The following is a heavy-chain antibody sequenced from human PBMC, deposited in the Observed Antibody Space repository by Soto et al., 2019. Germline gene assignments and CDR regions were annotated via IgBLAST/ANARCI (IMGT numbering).Heavy chain of an antibody. CDR2: IIPIFGTA. Sequence: GASVKVSCKASGGTFSSYAISWVRQAPGQGLEWMGGIIPIFGTANYAQKFQGRVTITADESTSTAYMELSSLRSEDTAVYYCARGDLVGGYYPYYYYGMDVWGQGTTVTVS. D-gene: IGHD3-22*01. V-gene: IGHV1-69*13. CDR1: GGTFSSYA. J-gene: IGHJ6*02. CDR3: ARGDLVGGYYPYYYYGMDV.